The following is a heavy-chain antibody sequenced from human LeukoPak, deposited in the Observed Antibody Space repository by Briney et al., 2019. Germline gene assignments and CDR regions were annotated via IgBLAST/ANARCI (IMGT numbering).Heavy chain of an antibody. CDR1: GGSISSSSYY. D-gene: IGHD3-9*01. CDR2: IYYSGST. CDR3: ARHQHYSSSSYYDILTGYPDY. J-gene: IGHJ4*02. Sequence: SETLSLTCTVSGGSISSSSYYWGWIRQPPGKGLEWIGSIYYSGSTYYNPSLKSRVTISVDTSKNQFSLKLSSVTAADTAVYYCARHQHYSSSSYYDILTGYPDYWGRGTLVTVSS. V-gene: IGHV4-39*01.